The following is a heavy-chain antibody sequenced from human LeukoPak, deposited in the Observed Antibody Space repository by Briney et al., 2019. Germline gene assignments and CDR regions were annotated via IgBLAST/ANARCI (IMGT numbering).Heavy chain of an antibody. CDR2: ISGSGNST. Sequence: GGSLRLSCVASGFNFGGYTMNWVRQAPGKGLEWVSAISGSGNSTYYPDSVKGRFSISRDNSKNTLYLQISSLRAEDTAVYYCAKTLVGATSGPDYYFVSWGQGTLVTVSS. D-gene: IGHD1-26*01. CDR1: GFNFGGYT. J-gene: IGHJ4*02. CDR3: AKTLVGATSGPDYYFVS. V-gene: IGHV3-23*01.